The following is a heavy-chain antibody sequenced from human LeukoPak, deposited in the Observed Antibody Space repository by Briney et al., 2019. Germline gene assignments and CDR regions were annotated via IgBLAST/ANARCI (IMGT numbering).Heavy chain of an antibody. V-gene: IGHV3-23*01. CDR2: ISGSGGST. CDR1: GFTFSSYA. Sequence: GGSLRLSCAASGFTFSSYAMSWVRQAPGKGLEWVSAISGSGGSTYYADSVKGRFTISRDNSKNTLYLQMDSLRAEDTAVYYCAKDFDYDSSGYYYVFDYWGQGTLVTVSS. J-gene: IGHJ4*02. D-gene: IGHD3-22*01. CDR3: AKDFDYDSSGYYYVFDY.